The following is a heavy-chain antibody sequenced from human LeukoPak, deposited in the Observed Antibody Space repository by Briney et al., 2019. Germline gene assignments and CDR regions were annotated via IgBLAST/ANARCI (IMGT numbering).Heavy chain of an antibody. V-gene: IGHV5-51*01. Sequence: GESLKISCQGSGYSFISYWIGWVRQMPGKGLEWMGIIYPGDSDTGYSPSFQGQVTISADKSISTAYLQWSSLKASDTAMYYCARAVGDGGFPEYYFDYWGQGTLVTVSS. J-gene: IGHJ4*02. CDR1: GYSFISYW. CDR3: ARAVGDGGFPEYYFDY. D-gene: IGHD3-10*01. CDR2: IYPGDSDT.